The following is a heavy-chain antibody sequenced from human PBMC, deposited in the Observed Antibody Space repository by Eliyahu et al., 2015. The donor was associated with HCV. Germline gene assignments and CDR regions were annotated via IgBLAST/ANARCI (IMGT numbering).Heavy chain of an antibody. Sequence: FTFSSYAMSWVRQAPGKGLEWVSAISGSGGSTYYADSVKGXLTISRDNSKNTLYLQMNSLRAEDTAVYYCXKDLTYYDFWSGSXTCDWGQGTLVTVSS. J-gene: IGHJ4*02. CDR2: ISGSGGST. CDR1: FTFSSYA. D-gene: IGHD3-3*01. CDR3: XKDLTYYDFWSGSXTCD. V-gene: IGHV3-23*01.